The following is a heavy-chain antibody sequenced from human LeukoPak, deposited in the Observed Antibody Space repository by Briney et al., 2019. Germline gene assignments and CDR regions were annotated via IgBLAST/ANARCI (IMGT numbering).Heavy chain of an antibody. J-gene: IGHJ3*02. Sequence: PSETLSLTCTVSGGSISSSDYYWGWIRQPPGKGLEWIGSIYYSGSTYYNPSLKSRVTISVDTSKNQFSLKLSSVTAADTAVYYCARDEGGATKFGSDAFDIWGQGTMVTVSS. D-gene: IGHD5-24*01. V-gene: IGHV4-39*07. CDR2: IYYSGST. CDR3: ARDEGGATKFGSDAFDI. CDR1: GGSISSSDYY.